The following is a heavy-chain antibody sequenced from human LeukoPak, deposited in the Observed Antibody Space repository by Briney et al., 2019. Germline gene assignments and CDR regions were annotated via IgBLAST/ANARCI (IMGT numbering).Heavy chain of an antibody. CDR3: ARDFRVEHIVVVPAAMQANSSSWPLDY. D-gene: IGHD2-2*01. CDR2: IKQDGSEK. J-gene: IGHJ4*02. Sequence: RGSLRLSRAASGVTFSSYWMSWVRQAPGKGLEWVANIKQDGSEKYYVDSVKGRFTISRDNAKNSLYLQMNSLRAEDTAVYYCARDFRVEHIVVVPAAMQANSSSWPLDYWGQGTLVTVSS. CDR1: GVTFSSYW. V-gene: IGHV3-7*01.